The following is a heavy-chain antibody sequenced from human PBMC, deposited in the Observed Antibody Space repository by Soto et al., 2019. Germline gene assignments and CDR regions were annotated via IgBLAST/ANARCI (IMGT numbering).Heavy chain of an antibody. Sequence: EVQLVESGGGLVQPGGSLRLSCAGSGFTFTDYALSWVRQAPGKGLEWVATISGIGGSTYLADSVKGRLSISRDNSKNTVSLLMNSLRAEDTAVYFCARGSSGYISSWYYFDYWGRGTLVTVSS. CDR2: ISGIGGST. D-gene: IGHD6-13*01. J-gene: IGHJ4*02. V-gene: IGHV3-23*04. CDR1: GFTFTDYA. CDR3: ARGSSGYISSWYYFDY.